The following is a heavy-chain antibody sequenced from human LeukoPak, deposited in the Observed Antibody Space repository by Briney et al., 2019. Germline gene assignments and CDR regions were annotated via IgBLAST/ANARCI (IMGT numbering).Heavy chain of an antibody. CDR2: IYYSGST. V-gene: IGHV4-39*01. D-gene: IGHD6-19*01. CDR3: ARHEQWLVYFDY. Sequence: SETLCLTCTVSGGSISSSSYYGGGSRQPPGKGLEWIGSIYYSGSTYYNPSLKSRVTISVDTSKNQFSLKLSSVTAADTAVYYCARHEQWLVYFDYWGQGTLVTVSS. J-gene: IGHJ4*02. CDR1: GGSISSSSYY.